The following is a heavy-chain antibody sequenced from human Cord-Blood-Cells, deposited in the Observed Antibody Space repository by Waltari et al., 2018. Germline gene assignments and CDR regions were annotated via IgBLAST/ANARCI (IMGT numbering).Heavy chain of an antibody. D-gene: IGHD4-4*01. CDR3: ARALTVTTAFDI. CDR2: INPNSGGT. J-gene: IGHJ3*02. CDR1: GYTFTGYH. V-gene: IGHV1-2*06. Sequence: QVQLVQSGAEVKKPGASVKVSCKASGYTFTGYHMPWVRQAPGQGLEWMGRINPNSGGTNYAQKFQGRVTMTRDTSISTAYMELSRLRSDDTAVYYCARALTVTTAFDIWGQGTMVTVSS.